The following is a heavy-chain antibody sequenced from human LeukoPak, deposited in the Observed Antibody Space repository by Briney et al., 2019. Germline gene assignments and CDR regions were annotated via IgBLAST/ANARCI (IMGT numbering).Heavy chain of an antibody. CDR1: GGTFSSYA. Sequence: ASVKVSCKASGGTFSSYAISWVRQAPGQGLEWMGGIIPIFGTANYAQKFQGRVTITEDESTSTAYMELSSLRSEDTAVYYCARGHYSGSYYYYYYMDVWGKGTTVTISS. D-gene: IGHD1-26*01. V-gene: IGHV1-69*13. CDR3: ARGHYSGSYYYYYYMDV. J-gene: IGHJ6*03. CDR2: IIPIFGTA.